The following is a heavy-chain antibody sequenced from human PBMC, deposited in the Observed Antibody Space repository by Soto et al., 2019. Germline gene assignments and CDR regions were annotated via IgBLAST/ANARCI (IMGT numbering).Heavy chain of an antibody. D-gene: IGHD2-21*02. J-gene: IGHJ6*02. CDR3: ARDQLILPAHDFFYGSDV. CDR1: GFTLSMYS. CDR2: IPQEGSDG. Sequence: PGESLKISCEVSGFTLSMYSMTWVRQAPGKGLEWVAKIPQEGSDGHYVDSVKGRFTISRDNAKNSVYLQMNSLRAEDTAVYYCARDQLILPAHDFFYGSDVWGQGPKVTVSS. V-gene: IGHV3-7*03.